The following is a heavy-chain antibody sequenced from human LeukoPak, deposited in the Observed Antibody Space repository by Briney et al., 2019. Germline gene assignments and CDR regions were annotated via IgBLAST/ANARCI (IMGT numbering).Heavy chain of an antibody. CDR2: IYYSGST. J-gene: IGHJ4*02. V-gene: IGHV4-59*01. CDR1: GGSISSYY. Sequence: PSETLSLTCTVSGGSISSYYWSWIRQPPGKGLEWSGYIYYSGSTNYNPSLKSRVTISVDTSKNQFSLKLSSVTAGDTAVYYCARARGGYPFDYWGQGTLVTVSS. CDR3: ARARGGYPFDY. D-gene: IGHD5-12*01.